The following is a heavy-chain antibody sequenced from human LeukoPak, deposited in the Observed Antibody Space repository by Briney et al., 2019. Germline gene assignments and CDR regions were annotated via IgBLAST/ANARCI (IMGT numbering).Heavy chain of an antibody. Sequence: PGGSLRLSCAASGFTVSSNYMSWVRQAPGKRLEWVSVFYSGGSTYYADSVKGRFTISRDNSKNTLYLQMNSLRAEDTAVYYCAKSPLVYGYFDYWGQGTLVTVSP. J-gene: IGHJ4*02. V-gene: IGHV3-53*01. CDR3: AKSPLVYGYFDY. D-gene: IGHD2-8*01. CDR2: FYSGGST. CDR1: GFTVSSNY.